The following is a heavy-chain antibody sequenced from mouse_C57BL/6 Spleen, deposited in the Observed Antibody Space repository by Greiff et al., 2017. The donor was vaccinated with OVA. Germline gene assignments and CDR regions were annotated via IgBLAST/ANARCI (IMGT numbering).Heavy chain of an antibody. Sequence: VQLKESGPGLVKPSQSLSLTCSVTGYSITSGYYWNWIRQFPGNKLEWMGYISYDGSNNYNPSLKNRISITRDTSKNQFFLKLNSVTTEDTATYYCARWCYYAMDYWGQGTSVTVSS. J-gene: IGHJ4*01. CDR2: ISYDGSN. CDR3: ARWCYYAMDY. V-gene: IGHV3-6*01. D-gene: IGHD1-1*02. CDR1: GYSITSGYY.